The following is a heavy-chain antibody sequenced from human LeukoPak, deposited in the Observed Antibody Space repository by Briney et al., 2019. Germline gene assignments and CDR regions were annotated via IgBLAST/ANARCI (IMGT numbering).Heavy chain of an antibody. D-gene: IGHD2-2*01. CDR2: LYYSGST. J-gene: IGHJ3*02. Sequence: PSETLSLTCTVSGVSISSYYWSWIRQPPGKELEWIGYLYYSGSTNYNPSLKSRVTISVDTSKNQFSLKLSSVTAADTAVYYCARRCLRTRYCSRTSCSPDAFDIWGQGTMVTVSS. V-gene: IGHV4-59*08. CDR3: ARRCLRTRYCSRTSCSPDAFDI. CDR1: GVSISSYY.